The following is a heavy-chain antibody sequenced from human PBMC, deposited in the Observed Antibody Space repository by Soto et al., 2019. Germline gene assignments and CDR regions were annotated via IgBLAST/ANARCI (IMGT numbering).Heavy chain of an antibody. CDR2: IYYSGIT. V-gene: IGHV4-61*01. D-gene: IGHD3-3*01. Sequence: SSSXSLTGTVGVCCVSIGRDQWSWLRQPPGNGLEWIGYIYYSGITNYNPSLKSRVTISVDTSKKHFSLKLSSVTAADTAVYYRARARPATIFGVVIASVNLFEYRGQRTLV. CDR3: ARARPATIFGVVIASVNLFEY. J-gene: IGHJ4*02. CDR1: VCCVSIGRDQ.